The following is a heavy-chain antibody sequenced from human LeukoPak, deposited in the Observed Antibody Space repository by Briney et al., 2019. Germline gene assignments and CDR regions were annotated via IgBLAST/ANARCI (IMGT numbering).Heavy chain of an antibody. CDR1: GGTFSSYA. J-gene: IGHJ5*02. D-gene: IGHD5-24*01. CDR2: IIPIFGTA. Sequence: SVKVSCKASGGTFSSYAISWVRQAPGQGLEWMGGIIPIFGTANYAQKFQGRVTITTDESTSTAYMELSSLTSEDTGVYYCVRGQPEMSTAWGQGTLVTVSS. V-gene: IGHV1-69*05. CDR3: VRGQPEMSTA.